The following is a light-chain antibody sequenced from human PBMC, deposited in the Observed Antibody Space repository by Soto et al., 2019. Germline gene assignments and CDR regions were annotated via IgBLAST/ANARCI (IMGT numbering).Light chain of an antibody. CDR2: GAS. CDR3: QQYGSFPLT. Sequence: ETVLTQSPGTMSLSPGERATLSCRASRSVSSSFLAWYQQKPGQAPRLLIYGASNRATGIPDRFSGSGSGTGFTLTISRLEPEDCAVYYCQQYGSFPLTFGGGTKVGIK. V-gene: IGKV3-20*01. CDR1: RSVSSSF. J-gene: IGKJ4*01.